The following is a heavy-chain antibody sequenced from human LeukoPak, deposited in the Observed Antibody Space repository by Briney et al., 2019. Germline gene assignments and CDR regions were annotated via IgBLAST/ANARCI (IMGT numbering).Heavy chain of an antibody. CDR1: GFTFSSYA. CDR3: ARDGRGGTTGFDY. CDR2: ISYDGSNK. D-gene: IGHD1-26*01. J-gene: IGHJ4*02. Sequence: GRSLRLSCAASGFTFSSYAMHWVRQAPGKGLEWVAVISYDGSNKYYADSVKGRFTISRDNSKNTLYLQMNSLRAEDTAVYYCARDGRGGTTGFDYWGQGTLVTVSS. V-gene: IGHV3-30-3*01.